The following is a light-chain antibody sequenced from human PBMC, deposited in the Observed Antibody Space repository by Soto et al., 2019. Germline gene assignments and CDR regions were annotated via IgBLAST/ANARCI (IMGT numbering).Light chain of an antibody. CDR1: QNINTW. J-gene: IGKJ2*01. V-gene: IGKV1-5*03. Sequence: DIQMTQSPSTLSASVGDRVTLTCRASQNINTWLAWYQQRPGKAPKLLIYKASTLKSGVPSRFSGSGSGTEFTLTISRLPPDDFATYYRQQCSSYYTFGQGTRLEIK. CDR3: QQCSSYYT. CDR2: KAS.